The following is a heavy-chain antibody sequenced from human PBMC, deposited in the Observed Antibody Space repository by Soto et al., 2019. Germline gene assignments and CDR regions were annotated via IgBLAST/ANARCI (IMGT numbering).Heavy chain of an antibody. CDR2: IYQSGST. CDR1: GVSINTGGYS. CDR3: ARGDYNDYFDF. D-gene: IGHD4-4*01. J-gene: IGHJ4*02. Sequence: QVQLHESGPGLVKPSQTLSLTCAVSGVSINTGGYSWNWIRQSPGKALEWMGHIYQSGSTYYKPSLKGRITISVDMSNNDFSLEVTSVTPADTAVYFCARGDYNDYFDFWGQGALVTVSS. V-gene: IGHV4-30-2*06.